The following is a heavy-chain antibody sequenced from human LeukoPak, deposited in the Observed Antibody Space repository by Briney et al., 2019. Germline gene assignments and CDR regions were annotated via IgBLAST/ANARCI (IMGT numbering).Heavy chain of an antibody. CDR2: INHSGST. CDR3: ARAGYSYGYRPPHYFDY. Sequence: SETLSLTCAVYGGSFSGYYWSWIRQPPGKGLEWIGEINHSGSTNYNPSLKSRVTISVDTSKNQFSLKLSSVTAADTAVYYCARAGYSYGYRPPHYFDYWGQGTLVTVSS. J-gene: IGHJ4*02. D-gene: IGHD5-18*01. V-gene: IGHV4-34*01. CDR1: GGSFSGYY.